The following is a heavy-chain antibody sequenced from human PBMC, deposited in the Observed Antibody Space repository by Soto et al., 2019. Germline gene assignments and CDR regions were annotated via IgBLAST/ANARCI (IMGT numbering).Heavy chain of an antibody. CDR3: ARVHSWSNHPDY. CDR1: GGSISSGGYY. V-gene: IGHV4-31*03. J-gene: IGHJ4*02. CDR2: IYHSGSS. Sequence: SETLSLTCPVSGGSISSGGYYLSWIRQHPGKGLEWIGHIYHSGSSYDNPSLKSRVTISLETSKNQFSLKLSSVTAADTAVYYCARVHSWSNHPDYWGQGTLVNVSS. D-gene: IGHD6-13*01.